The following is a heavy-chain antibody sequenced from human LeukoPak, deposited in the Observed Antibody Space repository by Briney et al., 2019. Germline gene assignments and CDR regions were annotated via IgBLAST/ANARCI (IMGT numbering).Heavy chain of an antibody. CDR2: ISASGGST. Sequence: GGSLRLSCAASGFTFSNYAMSWVRQAPGKGLEWVSGISASGGSTNYAHSVNGRFTISRDNSKNTVSLQMDSLRAEDTALYYCAKSNGYTNSWYDYWGQGTLVSVSS. D-gene: IGHD6-13*01. J-gene: IGHJ4*02. V-gene: IGHV3-23*01. CDR1: GFTFSNYA. CDR3: AKSNGYTNSWYDY.